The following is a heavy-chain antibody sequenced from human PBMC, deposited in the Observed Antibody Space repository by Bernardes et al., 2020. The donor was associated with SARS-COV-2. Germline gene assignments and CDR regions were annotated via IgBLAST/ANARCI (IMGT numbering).Heavy chain of an antibody. J-gene: IGHJ4*02. V-gene: IGHV3-23*01. CDR3: AKDWVDEYGGIDH. D-gene: IGHD4-17*01. CDR2: ISDSGGST. CDR1: GFTFRSYA. Sequence: GGSLRLSCAASGFTFRSYAMTWVRQAPGKGLEWVSTISDSGGSTYYADSVKGRFTISRDNSKNSLYLQMNTLRAEDTAVYYCAKDWVDEYGGIDHWGQGTLVTVSS.